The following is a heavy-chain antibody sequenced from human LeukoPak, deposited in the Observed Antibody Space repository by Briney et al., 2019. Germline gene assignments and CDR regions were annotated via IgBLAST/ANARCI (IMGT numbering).Heavy chain of an antibody. D-gene: IGHD2-21*02. J-gene: IGHJ4*02. Sequence: AGGSLRLSCAASGFTFDDYGMSWVRQAPGKGLEWVSGTNWNGGSTGYADSVKGRFTISRDNAKNSLYLQMNSLRAEDTALYYCARGRGVVTATYYFDYWGQGTLVTVSS. V-gene: IGHV3-20*04. CDR3: ARGRGVVTATYYFDY. CDR1: GFTFDDYG. CDR2: TNWNGGST.